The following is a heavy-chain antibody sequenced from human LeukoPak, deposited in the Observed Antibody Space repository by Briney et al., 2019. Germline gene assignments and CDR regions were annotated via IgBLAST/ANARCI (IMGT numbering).Heavy chain of an antibody. D-gene: IGHD3-3*01. J-gene: IGHJ2*01. CDR2: IYYSGST. V-gene: IGHV4-30-4*01. Sequence: SETLSLTCTVSGGSISSGDYYWSWIRQPPGKGLEWIGYIYYSGSTYYNPSLKSRVTISVDTSKNQFSLKLSSVTAADTAVYYCARGLYDFWSANPGYFELWGRGTLVTVSS. CDR3: ARGLYDFWSANPGYFEL. CDR1: GGSISSGDYY.